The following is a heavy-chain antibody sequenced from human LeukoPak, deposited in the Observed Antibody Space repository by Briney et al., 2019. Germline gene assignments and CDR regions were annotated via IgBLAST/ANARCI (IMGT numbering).Heavy chain of an antibody. CDR1: GYTFTIYA. D-gene: IGHD6-19*01. J-gene: IGHJ4*02. CDR3: ARDQHSSGYDY. Sequence: ASVKVSCKASGYTFTIYAMHWVRQAPGQRLEWMGWINAGNGNTKYSQKFQGRVTITRDTSASTAYMELSSLRSEDTAVYYCARDQHSSGYDYWGQGTLVTVSS. CDR2: INAGNGNT. V-gene: IGHV1-3*01.